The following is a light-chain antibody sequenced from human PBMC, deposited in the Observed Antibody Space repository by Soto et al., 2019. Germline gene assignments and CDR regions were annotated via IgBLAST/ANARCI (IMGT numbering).Light chain of an antibody. CDR2: DAS. Sequence: DIQITQSPTTLSASVGDRVTITCQASEHINNYLNWYQQIPGKAPKLLIYDASNLAAGAPSRFSGSGSGTAFTFAISGLQPDDVATYYCQQYDSLPHTFGGGAKVDIK. CDR1: EHINNY. V-gene: IGKV1-33*01. CDR3: QQYDSLPHT. J-gene: IGKJ4*01.